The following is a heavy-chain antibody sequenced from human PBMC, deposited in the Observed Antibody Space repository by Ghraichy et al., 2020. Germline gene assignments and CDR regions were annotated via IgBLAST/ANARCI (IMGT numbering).Heavy chain of an antibody. CDR2: INPYNGNT. CDR3: TRVPPHGTPALDRNHFYYYGMDT. D-gene: IGHD1-14*01. J-gene: IGHJ6*02. V-gene: IGHV1-18*01. Sequence: ASVKVSCKASGYSFSRYGVSWVRQAPGQGLEWMGWINPYNGNTNYAQNFQGRVTMTTDTSTRTAYLDLRTLRSEDTAVYYCTRVPPHGTPALDRNHFYYYGMDTWGPGTTGTVSS. CDR1: GYSFSRYG.